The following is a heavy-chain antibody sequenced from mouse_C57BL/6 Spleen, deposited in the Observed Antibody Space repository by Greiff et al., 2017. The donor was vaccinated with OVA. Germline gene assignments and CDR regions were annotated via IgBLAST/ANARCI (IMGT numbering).Heavy chain of an antibody. Sequence: DVQLQESGPGLVKPSQSLSLTCSVTGYSITSGYYWNWIRQFPGNKLEWMGYISYDGSNNYNPSLKNRISITRDTSKNQFFLKLNSVTTEDTATYYCARDDGYPPFAYWGQGTLVTVSA. D-gene: IGHD2-3*01. CDR3: ARDDGYPPFAY. V-gene: IGHV3-6*01. CDR1: GYSITSGYY. J-gene: IGHJ3*01. CDR2: ISYDGSN.